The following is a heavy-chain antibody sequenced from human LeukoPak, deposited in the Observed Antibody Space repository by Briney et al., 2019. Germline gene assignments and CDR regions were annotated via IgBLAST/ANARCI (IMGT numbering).Heavy chain of an antibody. V-gene: IGHV1-2*02. CDR3: ARGKLRPNYDFWSGSSNWFDP. CDR2: INPDNGAT. D-gene: IGHD3-3*01. CDR1: GYSFTAHY. J-gene: IGHJ5*02. Sequence: GASVKVSCKASGYSFTAHYIHWVRQAPGQGLEWMGWINPDNGATNSAQKFQGRVTMTRDTSIGTAYMELSNLRSDDTAVYYCARGKLRPNYDFWSGSSNWFDPWGQGTLVTVSS.